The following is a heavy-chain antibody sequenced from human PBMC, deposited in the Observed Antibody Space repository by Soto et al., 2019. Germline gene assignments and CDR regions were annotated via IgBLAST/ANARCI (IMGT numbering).Heavy chain of an antibody. J-gene: IGHJ6*02. CDR1: GYTFTSYA. V-gene: IGHV1-3*01. D-gene: IGHD3-3*01. CDR2: INAGNGNT. CDR3: AGGVRAYYDFWSGYYAYYYYGMDV. Sequence: ASVKVSCKASGYTFTSYAMHWVRQAPGQRLEWMGWINAGNGNTKYSQKFQGRVTITRDTSASTAYMELSSLRSEDTAVYYCAGGVRAYYDFWSGYYAYYYYGMDVWGQGTTVTVSS.